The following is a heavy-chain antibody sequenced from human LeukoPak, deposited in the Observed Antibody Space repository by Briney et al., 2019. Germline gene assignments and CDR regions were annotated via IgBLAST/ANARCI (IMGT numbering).Heavy chain of an antibody. J-gene: IGHJ4*02. CDR2: ISYDGSNK. CDR1: GFTFSSYA. D-gene: IGHD6-13*01. Sequence: GGSLRLSCAASGFTFSSYAMHRVRQAPGKGLEWVAVISYDGSNKYYADSVKGRFTISRDNSKNTLYLQMNSLRAEDTAVYYCARDPYSSSWYCLDYWGQGTLVTVSS. V-gene: IGHV3-30-3*01. CDR3: ARDPYSSSWYCLDY.